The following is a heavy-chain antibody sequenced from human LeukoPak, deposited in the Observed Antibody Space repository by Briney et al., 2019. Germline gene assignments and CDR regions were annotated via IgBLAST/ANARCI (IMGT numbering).Heavy chain of an antibody. D-gene: IGHD3-16*02. CDR2: ISAYNGNT. J-gene: IGHJ4*02. V-gene: IGHV1-18*01. CDR1: GYTFTSYG. Sequence: GASVKVSCKASGYTFTSYGISWVRQAPGQGLEWMGWISAYNGNTNYAQKLQGRVTMTTDTSTSTAYMELRSLRSDDTAVYYCARDEYDYVWGSYPLIDYWGQGTLVTVSS. CDR3: ARDEYDYVWGSYPLIDY.